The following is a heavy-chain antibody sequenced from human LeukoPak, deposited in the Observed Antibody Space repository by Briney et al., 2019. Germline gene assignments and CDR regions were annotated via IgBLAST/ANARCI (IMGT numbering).Heavy chain of an antibody. Sequence: GGSLRLSCAASGFTVSSNYMSWVRQAPGKGLEWVSVIYSGGSTYYADSVKGRFTISRDNSKNTLYLQMSSLRAEDTAVYYCARGYGDYDWFDPWGQGTLVTVSS. CDR2: IYSGGST. V-gene: IGHV3-66*02. CDR1: GFTVSSNY. CDR3: ARGYGDYDWFDP. D-gene: IGHD4-17*01. J-gene: IGHJ5*02.